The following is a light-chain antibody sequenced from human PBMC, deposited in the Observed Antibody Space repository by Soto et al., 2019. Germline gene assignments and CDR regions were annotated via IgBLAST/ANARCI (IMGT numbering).Light chain of an antibody. Sequence: QSVLTQTPSASGTPGQRVTISCSGRSSNIGNNIVNWYQQLPGTAPRRLIHSNNRRPSGVPDRFSGSKSGTSASLAINGLQSEDEADYYCQSYDSSLSGSFVVFGGGTKVTVL. CDR3: QSYDSSLSGSFVV. CDR2: SNN. V-gene: IGLV1-44*01. J-gene: IGLJ2*01. CDR1: SSNIGNNI.